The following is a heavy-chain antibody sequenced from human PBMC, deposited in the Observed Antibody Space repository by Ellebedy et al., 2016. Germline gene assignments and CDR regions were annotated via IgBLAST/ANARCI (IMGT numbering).Heavy chain of an antibody. CDR3: ARNVRTGAHFWYFDL. D-gene: IGHD3-3*02. J-gene: IGHJ2*01. V-gene: IGHV3-23*01. CDR1: GFTFRNYV. CDR2: ISGGGDMT. Sequence: GESLKISXAASGFTFRNYVLSWVRQAPGRGLEWVAGISGGGDMTYAESVKGRFTISRDNSRSTLDLQMSSLRPEDTAVYYCARNVRTGAHFWYFDLWGRGTLVTVSS.